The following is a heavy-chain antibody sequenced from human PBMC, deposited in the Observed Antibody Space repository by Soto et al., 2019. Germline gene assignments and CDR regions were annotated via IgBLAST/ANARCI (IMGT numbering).Heavy chain of an antibody. D-gene: IGHD2-2*01. Sequence: SETLSLTCAVSAASVSSTDWWTWVRQPPRKGLERIGEMFHTGTTNFNPSLKSRATISVDKSTNQFSLKLASVTAADTAVYYCAGDGWDCSGSCCSRDYFYSWGQGTLVTVSS. V-gene: IGHV4-4*02. CDR3: AGDGWDCSGSCCSRDYFYS. J-gene: IGHJ4*02. CDR2: MFHTGTT. CDR1: AASVSSTDW.